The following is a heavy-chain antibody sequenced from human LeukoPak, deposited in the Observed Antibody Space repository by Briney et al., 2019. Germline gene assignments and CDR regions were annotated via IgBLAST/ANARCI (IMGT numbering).Heavy chain of an antibody. Sequence: PRRSLRLSCAASGFTFSYYGLHWVRQGPGMGLEWVAVISYDGSNKYYADSVKGRFTISRDNSKNTLYLEVNSLGAEDTAVYYCARAYSSGNEAFDIWGQGTMVTVSS. CDR1: GFTFSYYG. V-gene: IGHV3-30*03. J-gene: IGHJ3*02. CDR2: ISYDGSNK. CDR3: ARAYSSGNEAFDI. D-gene: IGHD6-19*01.